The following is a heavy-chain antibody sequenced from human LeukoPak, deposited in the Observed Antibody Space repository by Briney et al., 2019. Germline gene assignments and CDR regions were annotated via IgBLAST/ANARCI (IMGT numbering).Heavy chain of an antibody. D-gene: IGHD6-19*01. CDR2: IYYSGST. CDR3: ARDQARVTGTSGFDP. CDR1: GGSISSYY. Sequence: SETLSLTCTVSGGSISSYYWSWIRQPPGKELEWIGYIYYSGSTNYNPSLKSRVTISVDTSKNQFSLKLSSVTAADTAVYYCARDQARVTGTSGFDPWGQGTLVTVSS. J-gene: IGHJ5*02. V-gene: IGHV4-59*01.